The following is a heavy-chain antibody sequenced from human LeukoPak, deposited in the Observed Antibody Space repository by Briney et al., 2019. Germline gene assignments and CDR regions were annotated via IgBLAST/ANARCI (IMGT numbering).Heavy chain of an antibody. CDR1: GYSFTSYW. D-gene: IGHD1-26*01. CDR2: IHPSDSDT. CDR3: ARRRSGSYIDY. Sequence: GESLKISFKGSGYSFTSYWIGRVRQMPGKGLEWMGIIHPSDSDTRYSPSFQGQVTISVDKSINTAYLQWSSLKASDTAMYYCARRRSGSYIDYWGQGTLVTVSS. J-gene: IGHJ4*02. V-gene: IGHV5-51*01.